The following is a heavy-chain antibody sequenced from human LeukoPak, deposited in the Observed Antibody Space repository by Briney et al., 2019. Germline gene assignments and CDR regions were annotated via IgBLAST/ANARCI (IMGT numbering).Heavy chain of an antibody. CDR2: IRSKAYGGTT. CDR3: IAGTVAPN. Sequence: GGSLRLSCTASGFTFGDYATSWVRQAPGKGLEWVGFIRSKAYGGTTEYAASVKGRFTISRDDSKSIAYLQMNSLKTEDTAVYYCIAGTVAPNWGQGTLVTVSS. J-gene: IGHJ4*02. D-gene: IGHD2-15*01. CDR1: GFTFGDYA. V-gene: IGHV3-49*04.